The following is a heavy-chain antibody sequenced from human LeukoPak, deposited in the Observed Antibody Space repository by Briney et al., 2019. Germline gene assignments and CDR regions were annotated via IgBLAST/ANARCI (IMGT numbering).Heavy chain of an antibody. CDR2: INHSGST. J-gene: IGHJ3*02. Sequence: SETLSLTCAVYGGSFSGYYWSWIRQPPGKGLEWIGEINHSGSTNYNPSLKSRVTISVDTSKNQFSLKLSSVTAADTAVYYCARPRSTYRSDAFDIWGQGTMVTVSS. V-gene: IGHV4-34*01. CDR1: GGSFSGYY. D-gene: IGHD3-10*01. CDR3: ARPRSTYRSDAFDI.